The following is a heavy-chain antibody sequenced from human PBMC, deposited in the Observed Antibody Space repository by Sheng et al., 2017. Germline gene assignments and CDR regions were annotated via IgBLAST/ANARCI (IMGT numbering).Heavy chain of an antibody. J-gene: IGHJ4*02. CDR1: GFSFSDYS. V-gene: IGHV3-48*01. Sequence: EVQLVESGGDLVHPGGSLRLSCEASGFSFSDYSMNWVRQAPGKGLESISYVNSGSTTIYYAASVKGRFTISRDNARNSLYLQMNSLRAEDTAVYYCARGSASRDYWGREPWSIVSS. CDR2: VNSGSTTI. CDR3: ARGSASRDY.